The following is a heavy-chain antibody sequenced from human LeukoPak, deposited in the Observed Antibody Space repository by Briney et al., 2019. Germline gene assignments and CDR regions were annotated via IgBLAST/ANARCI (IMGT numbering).Heavy chain of an antibody. CDR2: ISAYNGNT. V-gene: IGHV1-18*01. J-gene: IGHJ6*02. Sequence: GASVKVSCKASGYTFTSYGTSWVRQAPGQGLEWMGWISAYNGNTNYAQKLQGRVTMTTDTSTSTAYMELRSLRSDDTAVYYCARDVLLWFGEPHYYYYGMDVWGQGTTVTVSS. CDR3: ARDVLLWFGEPHYYYYGMDV. D-gene: IGHD3-10*01. CDR1: GYTFTSYG.